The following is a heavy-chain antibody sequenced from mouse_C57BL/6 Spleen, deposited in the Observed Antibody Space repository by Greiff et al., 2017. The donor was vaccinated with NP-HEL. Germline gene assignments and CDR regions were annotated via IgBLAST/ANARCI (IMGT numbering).Heavy chain of an antibody. CDR3: ARDYGSSYWAMDY. V-gene: IGHV5-12*01. CDR1: GFTFSDYY. J-gene: IGHJ4*01. Sequence: EVKVVESGGGLVQPGGSLKLSCAASGFTFSDYYMYWVRQTPEKRLEWVAYISNGGGSTYYPDTVKGRFTISRDNAKNTLYLQMSRLKSEDTAMYYCARDYGSSYWAMDYWGQGTSVTVSS. D-gene: IGHD1-1*01. CDR2: ISNGGGST.